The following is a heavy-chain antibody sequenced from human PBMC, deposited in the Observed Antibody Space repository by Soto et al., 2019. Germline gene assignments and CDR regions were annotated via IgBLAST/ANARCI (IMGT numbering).Heavy chain of an antibody. D-gene: IGHD2-2*01. V-gene: IGHV4-61*08. CDR1: GGSISSGGYY. CDR3: ARHNPRVVPAAMRGYYYYYYMDV. Sequence: SETLSLTCTVSGGSISSGGYYWSWIRQHPGKGLEWIGYIYYSGSTNYNPSLKSRVTISVDTSKNQFSLKLSSVTAADTAVYYCARHNPRVVPAAMRGYYYYYYMDVWGKGTTVTVSS. CDR2: IYYSGST. J-gene: IGHJ6*03.